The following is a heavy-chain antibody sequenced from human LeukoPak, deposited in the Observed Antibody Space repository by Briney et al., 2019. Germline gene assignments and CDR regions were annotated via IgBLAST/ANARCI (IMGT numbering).Heavy chain of an antibody. J-gene: IGHJ4*02. D-gene: IGHD6-19*01. CDR3: AKEPRQWLGGAGY. CDR2: ISGSGGST. Sequence: GGSLRLSCAASGFTFSSYAMSWVRQAPGKGLEWVSAISGSGGSTYYADSVKGRFTISRDNSKNTQYLQMNGMRAEDTAVYYCAKEPRQWLGGAGYWGQGTLVTVSS. V-gene: IGHV3-23*01. CDR1: GFTFSSYA.